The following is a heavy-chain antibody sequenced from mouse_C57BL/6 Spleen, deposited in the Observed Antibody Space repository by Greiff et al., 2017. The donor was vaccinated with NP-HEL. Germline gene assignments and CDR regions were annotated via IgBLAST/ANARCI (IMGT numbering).Heavy chain of an antibody. CDR1: GFTLSDYG. D-gene: IGHD2-5*01. V-gene: IGHV5-17*01. J-gene: IGHJ1*03. Sequence: DVQLVESGGGLVKPGGSLKLSCAASGFTLSDYGMHWVRQAPEKGLEWVAYISSGSSTIYYADTVTGRFTISRDNAKNTLFLQMTSLRSEDTAMYYCARDYYSNYYWYFDVWGTGTTVTVSS. CDR2: ISSGSSTI. CDR3: ARDYYSNYYWYFDV.